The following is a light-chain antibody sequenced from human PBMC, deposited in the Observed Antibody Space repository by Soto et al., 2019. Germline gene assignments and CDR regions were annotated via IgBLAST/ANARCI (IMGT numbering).Light chain of an antibody. Sequence: VVLTQSPATLSLSPGERATLSCRASLSVSSYLAWYQQKPGQAPRLLIYDASNRATGIPARFSGGGSGTDVILTISSREPEDFAVYYCHHRINWPPITFGQGTRLEIK. CDR2: DAS. J-gene: IGKJ5*01. V-gene: IGKV3-11*01. CDR1: LSVSSY. CDR3: HHRINWPPIT.